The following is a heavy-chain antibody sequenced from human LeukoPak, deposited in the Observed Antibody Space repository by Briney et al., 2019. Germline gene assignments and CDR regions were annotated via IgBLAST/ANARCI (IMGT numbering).Heavy chain of an antibody. D-gene: IGHD6-13*01. CDR2: INPNSGGT. J-gene: IGHJ3*02. CDR1: GYTFTGYY. CDR3: ASGDSSSSLGGDAFDI. V-gene: IGHV1-2*02. Sequence: ASVKVSCKASGYTFTGYYMHWVRQAPGQGLEWMGWINPNSGGTNYAQKFQGRVTMTRDTSISTAYMELSRLRSDDTAVYYCASGDSSSSLGGDAFDIWGQGTMVTVSS.